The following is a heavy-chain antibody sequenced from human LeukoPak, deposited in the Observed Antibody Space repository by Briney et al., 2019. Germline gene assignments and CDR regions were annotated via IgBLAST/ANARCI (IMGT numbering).Heavy chain of an antibody. D-gene: IGHD3-10*01. J-gene: IGHJ4*02. Sequence: SETLSLTCTVSGGSISSYYWSWLRQSPGKGLEWIGYIYDTGTTNYNPSLSSRVTISVDTSRNQSSLKLNSLTAADTAVYYCAREVGSQYYGSGSYSAAHFDHWGQGTLVTVSS. CDR2: IYDTGTT. V-gene: IGHV4-59*01. CDR3: AREVGSQYYGSGSYSAAHFDH. CDR1: GGSISSYY.